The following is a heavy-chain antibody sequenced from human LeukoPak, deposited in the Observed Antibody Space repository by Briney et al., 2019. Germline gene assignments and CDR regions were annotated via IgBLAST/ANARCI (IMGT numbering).Heavy chain of an antibody. Sequence: GGSLRLSCAASGFIFSNYYMHWVRQAPGKGLVWVSHINSDGSIINYADSVKGRFTISRDNAKNTLYLQMNSLRVEDTAVYYCARDTLGEGEDANYAVYYFDYWGQGTPVTVSS. CDR3: ARDTLGEGEDANYAVYYFDY. CDR2: INSDGSII. CDR1: GFIFSNYY. V-gene: IGHV3-74*01. J-gene: IGHJ4*02. D-gene: IGHD4/OR15-4a*01.